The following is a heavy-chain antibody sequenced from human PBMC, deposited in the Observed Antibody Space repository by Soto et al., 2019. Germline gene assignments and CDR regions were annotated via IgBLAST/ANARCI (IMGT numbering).Heavy chain of an antibody. CDR1: EDTFRNYA. V-gene: IGHV1-69*06. CDR3: ASTKSDSSAYYYWYLGL. CDR2: IIPIFGTA. Sequence: QVELVQSGAEVKKPGSSVNVSCQASEDTFRNYAISWVRQAPGQGAEWMGGIIPIFGTANYAQKFQGRVTITADTSANTVYLELSSLRSEDTAVYYCASTKSDSSAYYYWYLGLWGRGTLVTVSS. D-gene: IGHD3-22*01. J-gene: IGHJ2*01.